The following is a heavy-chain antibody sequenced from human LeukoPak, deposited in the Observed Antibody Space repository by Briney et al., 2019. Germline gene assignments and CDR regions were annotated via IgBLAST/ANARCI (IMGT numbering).Heavy chain of an antibody. CDR1: GFTFSSYS. CDR2: ISSSSSYI. CDR3: AKGRGWEASYYYYYMDV. Sequence: GGSLRLSCAASGFTFSSYSMNWVRQAPGKGLEWVSSISSSSSYIYYTDSVKGRFTISRDNSKNTLYLQMNSLRAEDTAVYYCAKGRGWEASYYYYYMDVWGKGTTVTISS. D-gene: IGHD1-26*01. J-gene: IGHJ6*03. V-gene: IGHV3-21*01.